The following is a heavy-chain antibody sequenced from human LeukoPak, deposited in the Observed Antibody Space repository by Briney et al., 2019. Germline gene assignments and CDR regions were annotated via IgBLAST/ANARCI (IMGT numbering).Heavy chain of an antibody. Sequence: GGSLRLSCAASGFTFSSYAMSWVRQAPGKGPEWVSGISGSGGSTYYADSVKGRFTISRDNSKNTLHLQMNSLRGEDTAVYYCAKTPVYFDRGAGYYYYYYMDVWGKGTTVTVSS. J-gene: IGHJ6*03. V-gene: IGHV3-23*01. CDR1: GFTFSSYA. D-gene: IGHD3-9*01. CDR3: AKTPVYFDRGAGYYYYYYMDV. CDR2: ISGSGGST.